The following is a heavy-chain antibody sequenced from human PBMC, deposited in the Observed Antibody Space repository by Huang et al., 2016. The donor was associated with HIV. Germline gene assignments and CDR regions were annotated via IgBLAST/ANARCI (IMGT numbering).Heavy chain of an antibody. V-gene: IGHV3-23*01. D-gene: IGHD6-13*01. CDR1: GFTFSSYA. CDR2: ISGGGGST. J-gene: IGHJ4*02. CDR3: AKDPYSSSWFDHFDY. Sequence: EVQLLESGGGLVQPGGSLRLSCAASGFTFSSYAMSWVRQAPGKGLGGVSGISGGGGSTYYADSVKGRFTISRDNSKNTLYLQMNSLRAEDAAVYYCAKDPYSSSWFDHFDYWGQGTLVTVSS.